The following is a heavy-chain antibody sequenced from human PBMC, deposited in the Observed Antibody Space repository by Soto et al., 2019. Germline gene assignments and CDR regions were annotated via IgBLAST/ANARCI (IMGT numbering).Heavy chain of an antibody. D-gene: IGHD2-15*01. J-gene: IGHJ4*02. CDR3: AKVPRYCSGGSCYGGYFDY. Sequence: GGSLRLSCAASGFTFSSYAMSWVRQAPGKGLEWVSTISGSGNNRYYADSVKGRFTISRDNSKNTVSLQMNSLRGEDTAVYYCAKVPRYCSGGSCYGGYFDYWGQGTLVTVSS. CDR2: ISGSGNNR. CDR1: GFTFSSYA. V-gene: IGHV3-23*01.